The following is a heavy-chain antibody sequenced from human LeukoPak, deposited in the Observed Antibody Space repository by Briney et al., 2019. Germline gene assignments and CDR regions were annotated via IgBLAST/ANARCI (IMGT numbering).Heavy chain of an antibody. CDR2: IKQDGSEK. J-gene: IGHJ4*02. CDR3: AREEGGYYDSSGYPVGMIDY. D-gene: IGHD3-22*01. Sequence: GGSLRLSCAASGFTFSSYWMSWVHQAPGKGLEWVANIKQDGSEKYYVDSVKGRFTISRDNAKNSLYLQMNSLRAEDTAVYYCAREEGGYYDSSGYPVGMIDYWGQGTLVTVSS. V-gene: IGHV3-7*03. CDR1: GFTFSSYW.